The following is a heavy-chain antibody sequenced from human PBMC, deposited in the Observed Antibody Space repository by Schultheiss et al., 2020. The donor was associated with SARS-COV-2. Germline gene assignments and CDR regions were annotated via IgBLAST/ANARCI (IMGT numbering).Heavy chain of an antibody. CDR1: GYTFTSYG. CDR2: IIPILGIA. D-gene: IGHD3-22*01. V-gene: IGHV1-69*04. CDR3: ARVSYYDSSGYYYYYYGMDV. Sequence: KISCKASGYTFTSYGISWVRQAPGQGLEWMGRIIPILGIANYAQKFQGRVTITADKSTSTAYMELSSLRSEDTAVYYCARVSYYDSSGYYYYYYGMDVWGQGTTVTVSS. J-gene: IGHJ6*02.